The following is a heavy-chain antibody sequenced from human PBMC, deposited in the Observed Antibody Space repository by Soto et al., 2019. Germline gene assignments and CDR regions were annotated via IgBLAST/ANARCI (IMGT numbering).Heavy chain of an antibody. CDR1: GFTFSSYA. J-gene: IGHJ3*02. CDR2: ISYDGSNK. V-gene: IGHV3-30-3*01. CDR3: ARDGDYYDSSGYRPGNAFDI. Sequence: QVQLVESGGGVVQPGRSLRLSCAASGFTFSSYAMHWVRQAPGKGLEWVAVISYDGSNKYYADSVKGRFTISRDNSKNTPYLQMNSLRAEDTAVYYCARDGDYYDSSGYRPGNAFDIWGQGTMVTVSS. D-gene: IGHD3-22*01.